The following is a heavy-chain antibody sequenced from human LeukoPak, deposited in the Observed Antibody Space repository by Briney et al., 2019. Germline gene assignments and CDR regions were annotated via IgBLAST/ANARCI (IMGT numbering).Heavy chain of an antibody. D-gene: IGHD2-21*02. V-gene: IGHV4-38-2*02. CDR1: GYSISSGYF. J-gene: IGHJ4*02. CDR2: IYHSGST. CDR3: ARVSRAYCGGDCTYYFDY. Sequence: PSETLSLTCTVTGYSISSGYFWGWIRQPPGKGLEWIGSIYHSGSTYYNPSLKSRVTISVDTSKNQFSLKLSSVTAADTAVYYCARVSRAYCGGDCTYYFDYWGQGTLVTVSS.